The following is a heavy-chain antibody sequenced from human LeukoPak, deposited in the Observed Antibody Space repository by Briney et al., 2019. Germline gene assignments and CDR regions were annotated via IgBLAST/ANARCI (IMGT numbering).Heavy chain of an antibody. D-gene: IGHD6-19*01. CDR1: GFTFNSYA. V-gene: IGHV3-23*01. CDR2: ISGSGGST. CDR3: AKDRRGSLSGWPFDY. Sequence: PGGSLRLSCAASGFTFNSYAMSWVRQAPGKGLEWVSAISGSGGSTYYADSVKGRFTISRDNSKNTLYLQMNSLRAEDTAVYYCAKDRRGSLSGWPFDYWGQGTLVTVSS. J-gene: IGHJ4*02.